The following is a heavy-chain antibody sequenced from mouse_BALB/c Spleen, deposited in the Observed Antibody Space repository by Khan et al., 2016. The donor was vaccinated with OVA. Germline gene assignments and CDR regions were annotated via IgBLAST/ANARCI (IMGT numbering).Heavy chain of an antibody. CDR2: INTYIGEP. J-gene: IGHJ3*01. CDR3: ARSNGNYWFAY. Sequence: QIQLVQSGPELKKPGETVKISCRASGYTFTNYGMNWVKQAPGKGLKWMGWINTYIGEPTYADDFKGRFAFSLETSASTAYLQINNLQNADAATDSCARSNGNYWFAYWGQRPLVAVSA. D-gene: IGHD2-1*01. V-gene: IGHV9-3-1*01. CDR1: GYTFTNYG.